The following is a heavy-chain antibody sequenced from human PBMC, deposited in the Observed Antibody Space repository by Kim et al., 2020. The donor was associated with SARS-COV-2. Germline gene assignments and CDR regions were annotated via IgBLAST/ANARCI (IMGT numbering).Heavy chain of an antibody. CDR1: GGSISSSSYY. Sequence: SETLSLTCTVSGGSISSSSYYWGWIRQPPGKGLEWIGSIYYSGSTYYNPSLKGRVTISVDTSKNQFSLKLSSVTAADTAVYYCARLLIVVVPAAIPDYWG. CDR3: ARLLIVVVPAAIPDY. D-gene: IGHD2-2*02. CDR2: IYYSGST. J-gene: IGHJ4*01. V-gene: IGHV4-39*01.